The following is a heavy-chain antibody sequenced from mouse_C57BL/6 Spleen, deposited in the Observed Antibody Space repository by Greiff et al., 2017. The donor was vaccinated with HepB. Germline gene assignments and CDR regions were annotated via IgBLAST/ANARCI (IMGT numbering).Heavy chain of an antibody. V-gene: IGHV1-53*01. J-gene: IGHJ4*01. D-gene: IGHD2-1*01. Sequence: QVQLQQSGTELVKPGASVKLSCKASGYTFTSYWMHWVKQRPGQGLEWIGNINPSNGGTNYNEKFKSKATLTVDKSASTAYMQLSSLTSEDSAVYYCARYGNWGYAMDYWGQVTSVTVSS. CDR3: ARYGNWGYAMDY. CDR1: GYTFTSYW. CDR2: INPSNGGT.